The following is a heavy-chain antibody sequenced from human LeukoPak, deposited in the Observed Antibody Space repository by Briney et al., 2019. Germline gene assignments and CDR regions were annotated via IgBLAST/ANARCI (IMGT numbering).Heavy chain of an antibody. Sequence: ASVKVSCKASGYTFTSYAMHWVRQAPGQRLEWMGWINAGNGNTKYSQKFQGRVTITRDTSASTAYMELSSLRSEDTAVYYCARDPAVGTAMVTGWFDPWGQGTLVTVSS. CDR1: GYTFTSYA. CDR2: INAGNGNT. D-gene: IGHD5-18*01. CDR3: ARDPAVGTAMVTGWFDP. J-gene: IGHJ5*02. V-gene: IGHV1-3*01.